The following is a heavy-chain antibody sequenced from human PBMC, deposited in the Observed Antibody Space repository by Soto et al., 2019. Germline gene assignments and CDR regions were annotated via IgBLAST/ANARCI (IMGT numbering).Heavy chain of an antibody. D-gene: IGHD3-9*01. CDR3: TRLLTGYSPLDY. J-gene: IGHJ4*02. CDR1: GFTFSGSA. Sequence: GGSLRLSCAASGFTFSGSAMHWVRQASGKGLEWVGRIRSKANSYATAYAASVKGRFTISRDDSKNTAYLQMNSLKTEDTAVYYCTRLLTGYSPLDYWGQGTLVTVSS. V-gene: IGHV3-73*01. CDR2: IRSKANSYAT.